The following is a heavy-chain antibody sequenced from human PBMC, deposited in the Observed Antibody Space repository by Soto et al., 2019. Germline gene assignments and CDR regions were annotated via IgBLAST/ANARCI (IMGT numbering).Heavy chain of an antibody. J-gene: IGHJ6*02. D-gene: IGHD6-6*01. CDR3: ARSSMMYV. V-gene: IGHV3-53*02. Sequence: EVQLVETGGALIQPGGSLRLSCAASGFAVSNHYMNWVRQAPGKGLEWVSIIRTTGSTYYADSVKGRFTISSDNSKNTLPLEMNSLKVEDRAVYYCARSSMMYVWGQGTTVSVSS. CDR1: GFAVSNHY. CDR2: IRTTGST.